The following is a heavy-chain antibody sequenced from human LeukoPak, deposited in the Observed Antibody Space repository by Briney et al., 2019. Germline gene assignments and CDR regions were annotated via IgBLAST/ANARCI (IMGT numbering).Heavy chain of an antibody. CDR2: IYSGGTT. CDR1: GFTVSSNY. D-gene: IGHD2-21*02. J-gene: IGHJ5*02. V-gene: IGHV3-53*01. Sequence: GGSLRLSCAASGFTVSSNYMSWVRQAPGKGLEWVSIIYSGGTTYYADSVKGRFTISRDNSKNTLYLQMNSLRAEDTAVYYCARDGSRAYCGGDCYSGGSWFDPWGQGTLVTVSS. CDR3: ARDGSRAYCGGDCYSGGSWFDP.